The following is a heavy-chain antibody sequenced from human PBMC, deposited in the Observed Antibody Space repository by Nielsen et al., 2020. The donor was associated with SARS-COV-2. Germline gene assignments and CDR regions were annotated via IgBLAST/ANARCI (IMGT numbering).Heavy chain of an antibody. J-gene: IGHJ6*02. Sequence: SCKASGYTFTDYYIHWVRQAPGKGLEWLALISYDGSNKYYADSVKGRFTISRDNSKNTLYLQFNSLSAEDTAVYYCAKDSRTSGYYNIGYYYYGTGVWGQGTTVTVSS. CDR3: AKDSRTSGYYNIGYYYYGTGV. CDR1: GYTFTDYY. V-gene: IGHV3-30*18. CDR2: ISYDGSNK. D-gene: IGHD3-22*01.